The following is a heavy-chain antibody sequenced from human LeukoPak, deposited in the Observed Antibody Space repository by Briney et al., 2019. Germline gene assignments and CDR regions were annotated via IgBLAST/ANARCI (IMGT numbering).Heavy chain of an antibody. V-gene: IGHV3-21*01. D-gene: IGHD3-3*01. CDR1: GFTFSNYG. Sequence: GGSLRLSCAASGFTFSNYGMHWVRQAPGKGLEWVSSIDNSGTYIYYADSVKGRFTISRDNSKNSLYLQMNSLRAEDTAVYYCASANPILLDYYYYYYMDVWGKGTTVTVSS. CDR2: IDNSGTYI. J-gene: IGHJ6*03. CDR3: ASANPILLDYYYYYYMDV.